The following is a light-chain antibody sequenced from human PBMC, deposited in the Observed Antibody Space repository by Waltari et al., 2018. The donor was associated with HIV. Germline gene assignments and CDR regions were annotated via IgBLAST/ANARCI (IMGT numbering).Light chain of an antibody. J-gene: IGKJ3*01. CDR2: DAS. Sequence: DIQMTQSPSSVSASVGDRVTITCQASQDISIFLSWYQQKPGKAPKLLSYDASTLHAGVPSRFSGSGSGTDFTFTISRLQPEDIATYYCQHDNSLPPTFGPGTKVDLK. CDR1: QDISIF. CDR3: QHDNSLPPT. V-gene: IGKV1-33*01.